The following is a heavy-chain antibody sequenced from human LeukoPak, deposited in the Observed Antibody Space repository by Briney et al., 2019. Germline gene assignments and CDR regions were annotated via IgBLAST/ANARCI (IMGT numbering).Heavy chain of an antibody. CDR2: ISGSSRYT. V-gene: IGHV3-11*06. J-gene: IGHJ4*02. CDR3: ARESSSGLIIDY. CDR1: GFTFSDFY. D-gene: IGHD6-19*01. Sequence: GGSLKLSCAASGFTFSDFYMNWIRQAPGKGLEWVSYISGSSRYTDYADSVKGRFTIPRDNSKKSLFLQMNSLRAEDTAVYYCARESSSGLIIDYLGQGTLVTVSS.